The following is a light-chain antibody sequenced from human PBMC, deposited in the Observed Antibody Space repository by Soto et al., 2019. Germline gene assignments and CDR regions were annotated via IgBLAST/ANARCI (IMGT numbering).Light chain of an antibody. J-gene: IGKJ5*01. Sequence: EIFLTQSPDTLSLSPGERSTLTCRASQSVTNYIAWYQQRPGQAPRLLIYDASNRATGVPARFSGSRSGTDFTLTISSLEPEDFAVYYCQQYGSSPPGTFGQGTRLDIK. CDR3: QQYGSSPPGT. CDR2: DAS. V-gene: IGKV3-11*01. CDR1: QSVTNY.